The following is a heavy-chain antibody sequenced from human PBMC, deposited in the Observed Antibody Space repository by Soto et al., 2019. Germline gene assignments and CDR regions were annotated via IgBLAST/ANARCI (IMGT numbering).Heavy chain of an antibody. CDR2: IILVFGTT. D-gene: IGHD3-10*01. Sequence: QVQLVQSAAEVKKPWSAVKVSCKASGGTFDSHSISWVRQAPGQGLEWMGGIILVFGTTTYAKRFQGRVTITADDSTSTAYMELSSLRSEETAVYYCAGEGGDLLSHFGYWGQGTLVIVSS. CDR3: AGEGGDLLSHFGY. V-gene: IGHV1-69*01. CDR1: GGTFDSHS. J-gene: IGHJ4*02.